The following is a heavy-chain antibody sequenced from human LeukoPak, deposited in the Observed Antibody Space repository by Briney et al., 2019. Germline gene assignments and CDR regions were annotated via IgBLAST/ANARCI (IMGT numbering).Heavy chain of an antibody. V-gene: IGHV3-21*01. D-gene: IGHD4-17*01. CDR3: AKHRENYGDSCLDDS. CDR2: ISGSSSYI. Sequence: GGSLRLSCAASGFTFSSYSMNWVRQAPGKGLEWVSSISGSSSYINYADSVKGRFTISRDNAQNSLFLQLNSLRAEDTAVYYCAKHRENYGDSCLDDSWGQGTLVTVSS. CDR1: GFTFSSYS. J-gene: IGHJ5*01.